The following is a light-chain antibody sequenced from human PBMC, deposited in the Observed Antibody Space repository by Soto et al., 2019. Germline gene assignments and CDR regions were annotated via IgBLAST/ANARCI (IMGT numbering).Light chain of an antibody. Sequence: QSVLTQPPSASGSPGQSVTVSCTGTSSDVGGYNFVSWYQLHPGKAPKLMIYEVNKRPSGVPARFSGSKSGNTASLTVSGLQAEDEADYYCSSYAGSNIVFGGGTKLTVL. V-gene: IGLV2-8*01. CDR2: EVN. CDR1: SSDVGGYNF. CDR3: SSYAGSNIV. J-gene: IGLJ2*01.